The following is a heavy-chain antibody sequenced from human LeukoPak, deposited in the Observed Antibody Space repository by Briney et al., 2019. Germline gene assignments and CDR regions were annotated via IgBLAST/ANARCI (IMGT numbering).Heavy chain of an antibody. J-gene: IGHJ4*02. CDR3: AMFYYGSGSQSPFDY. Sequence: GASVKVSCKASGYTFTGYYMHWERQAPGQGLEWMGWINPNSGGTNYAQKFQGRVTMTRDTSISTAYMELSRLRSDDTAVYYCAMFYYGSGSQSPFDYWGQGTLVTVSS. CDR2: INPNSGGT. D-gene: IGHD3-10*01. V-gene: IGHV1-2*02. CDR1: GYTFTGYY.